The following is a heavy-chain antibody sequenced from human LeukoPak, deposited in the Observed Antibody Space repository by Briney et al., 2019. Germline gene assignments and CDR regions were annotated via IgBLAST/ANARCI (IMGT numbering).Heavy chain of an antibody. D-gene: IGHD1-14*01. CDR2: IIPIFGTA. CDR3: ATGTNYYYYMDV. V-gene: IGHV1-69*05. Sequence: SVKVSCKASGYTFTGYYMHWVRQAPGQGLEWMGGIIPIFGTANYAQKFQGRVTITTDESTSTAYMELSSLRSEDTAVYYCATGTNYYYYMDVWGKGTTVTVSS. J-gene: IGHJ6*03. CDR1: GYTFTGYY.